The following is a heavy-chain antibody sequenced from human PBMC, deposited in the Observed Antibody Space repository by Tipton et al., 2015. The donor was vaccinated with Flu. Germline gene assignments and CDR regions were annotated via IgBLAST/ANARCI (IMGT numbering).Heavy chain of an antibody. CDR2: ISSSLSGRTNYI. J-gene: IGHJ4*02. D-gene: IGHD4-11*01. V-gene: IGHV3-21*01. CDR3: TRDHLDCGNDKVMDS. CDR1: GFTFSTYS. Sequence: SLRLSCAASGFTFSTYSMNWVRQAPGKGLEWVSSISSSLSGRTNYIYYADSVKGRSTVSRDDAKNSLCLQMNSLRAEDTAVYYCTRDHLDCGNDKVMDSWGQGALVTVSS.